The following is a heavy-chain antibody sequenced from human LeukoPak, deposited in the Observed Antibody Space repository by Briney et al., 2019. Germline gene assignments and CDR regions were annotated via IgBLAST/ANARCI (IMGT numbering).Heavy chain of an antibody. J-gene: IGHJ3*02. CDR2: ISGSGGST. D-gene: IGHD2-2*01. CDR3: AKDLDIVVVPAASPQDI. CDR1: GFTFSSYA. Sequence: GGSLRLACAASGFTFSSYAMSWVRQAPGKGLEWVSAISGSGGSTYYADSVKGRFTISRDNSKNTLYLQMNSLRAEDTAVYYCAKDLDIVVVPAASPQDIWGQGTMVTVSS. V-gene: IGHV3-23*01.